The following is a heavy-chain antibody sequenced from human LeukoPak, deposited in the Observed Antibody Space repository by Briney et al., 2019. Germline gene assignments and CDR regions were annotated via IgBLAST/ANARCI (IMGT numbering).Heavy chain of an antibody. CDR3: ARARGPLHYYDSSGQKEYYFDY. D-gene: IGHD3-22*01. CDR2: ISAYNGNT. J-gene: IGHJ4*02. CDR1: GYTFTSYG. V-gene: IGHV1-18*01. Sequence: ASVKVSCKASGYTFTSYGISWVRQAPGQGVEWMGWISAYNGNTNYAQKLQGRVTMTTDTSTSTAYMELSSLRSEDTAVYYCARARGPLHYYDSSGQKEYYFDYWGQGTLVTVSS.